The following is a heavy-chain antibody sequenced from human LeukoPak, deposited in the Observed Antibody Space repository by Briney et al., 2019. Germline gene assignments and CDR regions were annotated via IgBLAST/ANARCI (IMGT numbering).Heavy chain of an antibody. D-gene: IGHD3-3*01. Sequence: GGSLRLSCAASGFTFSSYGMHWVRQAPGKGPEWVPVIWYDGSNKYYADSVKGRFTISRDNSKNTLYLQMNSLRAEDTAVYYCARQTIFGVVGHFYYYYGMDVWGQGTTVTVSS. V-gene: IGHV3-33*01. CDR2: IWYDGSNK. CDR3: ARQTIFGVVGHFYYYYGMDV. J-gene: IGHJ6*02. CDR1: GFTFSSYG.